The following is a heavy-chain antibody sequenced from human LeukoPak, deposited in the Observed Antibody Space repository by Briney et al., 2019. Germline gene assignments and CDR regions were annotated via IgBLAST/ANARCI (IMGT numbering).Heavy chain of an antibody. D-gene: IGHD5-24*01. V-gene: IGHV3-74*01. CDR1: GFTFSRYF. J-gene: IGHJ4*02. CDR3: AGNYDY. CDR2: LNSDGSIT. Sequence: QHWGSLSLSCAASGFTFSRYFMHWVRQAPGKGLVWVSSLNSDGSITSYADSVKGRSTISRDNAKNTLYLQMNSLRAEDTAVYYCAGNYDYWGQGILVTVSS.